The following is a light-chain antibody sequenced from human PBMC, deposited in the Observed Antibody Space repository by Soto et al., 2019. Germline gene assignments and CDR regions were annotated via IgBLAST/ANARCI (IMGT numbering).Light chain of an antibody. CDR2: GAS. CDR3: QHYGSSPPYT. J-gene: IGKJ2*01. V-gene: IGKV3-20*01. Sequence: IVLTQSPDTLSLSPGERATLYCRASRSVSSSYLAWYQHKAGQAPRLLSSGASNRATDIPDRFSGSESGTDFTLTISRLEPEDFAVYYCQHYGSSPPYTFGQGTKLEIQ. CDR1: RSVSSSY.